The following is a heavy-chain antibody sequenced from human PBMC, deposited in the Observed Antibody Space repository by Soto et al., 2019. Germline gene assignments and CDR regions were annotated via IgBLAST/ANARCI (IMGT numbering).Heavy chain of an antibody. J-gene: IGHJ6*03. V-gene: IGHV4-59*01. CDR3: ARGYSRGGYYYYYMDV. D-gene: IGHD2-15*01. CDR1: GGSISSYY. Sequence: ETLSLTCTVSGGSISSYYWSWIRQPPGKGLEWIGYIYYSGSTNYNPSLKSRVTISVDTSKNQFSLNLSSVTAADTAVYYCARGYSRGGYYYYYMDVWGKGTTVTVSS. CDR2: IYYSGST.